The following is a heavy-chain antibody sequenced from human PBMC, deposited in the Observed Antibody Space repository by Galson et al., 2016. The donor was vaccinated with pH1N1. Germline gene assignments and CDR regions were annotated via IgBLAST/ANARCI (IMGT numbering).Heavy chain of an antibody. V-gene: IGHV3-23*01. Sequence: SLRLSCAASGFTFKNYVMSWVRQGPGKGLEWVSGISGRGGNIYYVDSVKGRFTISRDNFKNTLYLEMKNFRADDTAIYYCTRDRSQEFLHLPMAGFDVWGQGIMVTVSA. CDR1: GFTFKNYV. CDR3: TRDRSQEFLHLPMAGFDV. CDR2: ISGRGGNI. J-gene: IGHJ3*01. D-gene: IGHD3-10*01.